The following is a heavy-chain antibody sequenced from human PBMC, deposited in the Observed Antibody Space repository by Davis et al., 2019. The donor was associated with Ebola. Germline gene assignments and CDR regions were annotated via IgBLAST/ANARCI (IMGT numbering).Heavy chain of an antibody. Sequence: MPSETLSLTCTVSGGSVSSGGYYWNWIRQPPGKGLEWIGYIYYSGSTDYSPSLRGRVTISLDTSKNQFSLRLNSVTAADTGVYYCERSHSDWLLPFDYWGQGTLATVSS. D-gene: IGHD3-9*01. CDR3: ERSHSDWLLPFDY. V-gene: IGHV4-61*08. CDR1: GGSVSSGGYY. J-gene: IGHJ4*02. CDR2: IYYSGST.